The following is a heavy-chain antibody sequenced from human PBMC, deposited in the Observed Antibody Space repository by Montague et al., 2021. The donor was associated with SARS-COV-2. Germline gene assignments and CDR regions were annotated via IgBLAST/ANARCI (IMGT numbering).Heavy chain of an antibody. Sequence: SETLSLTCAVPGASISSGTFFWAWIRQPPGKGLGWIGTVSYSGDNNYIPSLESRVTMSVDTSKNQLSLQVYLVTAADTAVYYCARRVNTWGLRFDSWGQGALVTVSS. CDR2: VSYSGDN. J-gene: IGHJ4*02. CDR3: ARRVNTWGLRFDS. D-gene: IGHD7-27*01. CDR1: GASISSGTFF. V-gene: IGHV4-39*01.